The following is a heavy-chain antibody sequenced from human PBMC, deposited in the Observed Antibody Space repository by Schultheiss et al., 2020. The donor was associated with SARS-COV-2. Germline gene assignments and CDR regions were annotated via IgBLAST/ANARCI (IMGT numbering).Heavy chain of an antibody. CDR2: ISHTGST. J-gene: IGHJ4*02. CDR3: ARRRSDGNWYLDT. Sequence: SETLSLTCAVSGGSISSGNWWSWVRQPPGKGLEWIGYISHTGSTNYNPSLKSRVTISVDTSKNQFSLKLTSVTAADTAVYYCARRRSDGNWYLDTWGQGTLVTVSS. D-gene: IGHD4-23*01. CDR1: GGSISSGNW. V-gene: IGHV4-4*02.